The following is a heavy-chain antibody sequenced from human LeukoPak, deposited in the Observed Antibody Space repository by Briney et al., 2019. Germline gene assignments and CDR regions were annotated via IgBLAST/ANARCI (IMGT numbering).Heavy chain of an antibody. Sequence: SETLSLTCTVSGGSISSNNYYWGWIRQPPGKGLEWIGSIYYSGYTNYNPSLKSRVSISVDTSKNQFSLKLSSVTAADTAVYYCARDGGHIYSSSWVHFDYWGQGTLVTVSS. J-gene: IGHJ4*02. V-gene: IGHV4-39*02. CDR1: GGSISSNNYY. CDR3: ARDGGHIYSSSWVHFDY. CDR2: IYYSGYT. D-gene: IGHD6-13*01.